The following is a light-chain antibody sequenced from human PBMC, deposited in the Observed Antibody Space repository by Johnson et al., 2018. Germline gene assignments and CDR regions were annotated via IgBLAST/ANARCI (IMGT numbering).Light chain of an antibody. CDR3: GTWDSSLSAGNV. CDR1: SSNIGNNY. V-gene: IGLV1-51*02. J-gene: IGLJ1*01. CDR2: ENN. Sequence: QSVLTQPPSVSAAPGQKVTISCSGSSSNIGNNYVSWYQQLPGTAPKLLIYENNKRPSGIPDRFSGSKSGTSATLGITGLQTGAEADNYCGTWDSSLSAGNVFGTGTEVTVL.